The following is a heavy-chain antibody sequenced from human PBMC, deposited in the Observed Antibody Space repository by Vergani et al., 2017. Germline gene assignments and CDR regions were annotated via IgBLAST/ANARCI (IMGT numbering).Heavy chain of an antibody. V-gene: IGHV4-39*01. CDR1: GGSISSSSYY. CDR3: ARAHDRWYHTGFDY. J-gene: IGHJ4*02. D-gene: IGHD4-23*01. CDR2: IYYSGST. Sequence: QLQLQESGPGLVKPSETLSLTCTVSGGSISSSSYYWGWIRQPPGKGLEWIGSIYYSGSTYYNPSLKSRVTISVDTSKNQFSLKLSSVTAADTAVYYCARAHDRWYHTGFDYWGQGTLVTVSS.